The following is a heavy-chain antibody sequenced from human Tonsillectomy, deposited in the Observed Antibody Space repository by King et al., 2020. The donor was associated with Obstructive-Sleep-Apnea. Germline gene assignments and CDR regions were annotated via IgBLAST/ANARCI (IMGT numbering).Heavy chain of an antibody. CDR2: IKSKTDGGTT. CDR3: TTRGYSYTGIFDY. CDR1: GFTFSNAW. D-gene: IGHD5-18*01. J-gene: IGHJ4*02. Sequence: VQLVESGGGLVKPGGSLRLSCAASGFTFSNAWMSWVRQAPGKGLEWVGRIKSKTDGGTTDYAAPVKGRFTISRDDSKNTLYLQMNSLKTEDTAVYYCTTRGYSYTGIFDYWGQGTLVTVSS. V-gene: IGHV3-15*01.